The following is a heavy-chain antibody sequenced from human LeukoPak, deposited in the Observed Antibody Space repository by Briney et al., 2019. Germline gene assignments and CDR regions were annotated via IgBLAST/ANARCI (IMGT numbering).Heavy chain of an antibody. D-gene: IGHD2-21*02. Sequence: GGSLRLSCVESGFTFRSYGMQWVRQAPGKELEWVAFIRYDGSKEYYADSVKGRFTISRDNSKNTLYLQLNSLKAEDTAVYYCAKKHDCSWGFDPWGQGILVTVSS. CDR2: IRYDGSKE. CDR1: GFTFRSYG. CDR3: AKKHDCSWGFDP. V-gene: IGHV3-30*02. J-gene: IGHJ5*02.